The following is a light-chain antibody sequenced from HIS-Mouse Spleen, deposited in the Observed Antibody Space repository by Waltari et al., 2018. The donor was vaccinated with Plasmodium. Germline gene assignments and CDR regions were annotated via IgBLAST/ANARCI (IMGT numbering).Light chain of an antibody. CDR1: QSVSSSY. V-gene: IGKV3-20*01. J-gene: IGKJ4*01. CDR2: GAS. CDR3: QQYGSSPPLT. Sequence: EIVLKQSPGTLSLSPGERATLSCRASQSVSSSYLAWYQQKPGQAPRLLSYGASSRATGIPDRFSGSGSGTDFTLTISRLEPEDFAVYYCQQYGSSPPLTFGGGTKVEIK.